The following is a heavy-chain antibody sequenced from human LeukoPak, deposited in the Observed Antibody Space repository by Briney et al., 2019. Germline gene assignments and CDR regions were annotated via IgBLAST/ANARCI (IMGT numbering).Heavy chain of an antibody. Sequence: GGSLRLSCAASGFTFSSYSMNWVRQAPGKGLEWVSSISSSSSYIYYADSVKGRFTISRENAKNSLFLQMNSLRTEDSAVYYCARDIGFYWGLGTLVTVSS. CDR2: ISSSSSYI. J-gene: IGHJ4*02. V-gene: IGHV3-21*01. CDR3: ARDIGFY. CDR1: GFTFSSYS. D-gene: IGHD3-16*02.